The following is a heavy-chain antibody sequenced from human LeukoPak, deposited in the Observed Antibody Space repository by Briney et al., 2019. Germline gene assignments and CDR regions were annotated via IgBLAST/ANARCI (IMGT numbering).Heavy chain of an antibody. V-gene: IGHV4-30-4*01. J-gene: IGHJ1*01. CDR1: GGSIRSGDDY. CDR3: AREGYYYGSGSYRFFQH. Sequence: SQTLSLTCTVSGGSIRSGDDYWSWIRQPPGKGLEWIGYIYYSGSTYHNPSLKSRVTISVDTSKNQFSLKLSSVTAADTAVYYCAREGYYYGSGSYRFFQHWGQGTLVTVSS. CDR2: IYYSGST. D-gene: IGHD3-10*01.